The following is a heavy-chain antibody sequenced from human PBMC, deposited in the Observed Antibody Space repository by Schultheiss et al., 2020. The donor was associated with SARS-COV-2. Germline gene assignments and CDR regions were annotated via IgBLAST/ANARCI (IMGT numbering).Heavy chain of an antibody. D-gene: IGHD6-19*01. Sequence: SQTLSLTCAVYGGSFSGYYWSWIRQPPGKGLEWIGEINHSGSTNYNPSLKSRVTRSVYTSKNQFSLKLSSVTAADTAVYYCASRGSSGWFNWFDHWGQGTLVTVPS. CDR2: INHSGST. CDR3: ASRGSSGWFNWFDH. J-gene: IGHJ5*02. V-gene: IGHV4-34*01. CDR1: GGSFSGYY.